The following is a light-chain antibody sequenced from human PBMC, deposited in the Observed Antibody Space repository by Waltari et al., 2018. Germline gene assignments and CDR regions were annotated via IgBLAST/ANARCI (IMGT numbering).Light chain of an antibody. J-gene: IGLJ1*01. CDR2: RTH. CDR3: ASWDESHYV. CDR1: RSNLGSNS. Sequence: QSVLTQPPSASATPGQRVTISCSGSRSNLGSNSLYSYQQRPGTAPKRLIYRTHERPSRVPDRFSASKYGTSASLVISELRSEDEGIYYCASWDESHYVFGPGTTVTVL. V-gene: IGLV1-47*01.